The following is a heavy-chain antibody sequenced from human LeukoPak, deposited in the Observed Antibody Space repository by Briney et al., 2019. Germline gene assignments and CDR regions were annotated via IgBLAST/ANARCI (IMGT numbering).Heavy chain of an antibody. V-gene: IGHV3-74*01. CDR3: ARGPNSNWSGLDF. CDR2: ISPTGSTT. CDR1: GFSFSGHW. J-gene: IGHJ4*02. D-gene: IGHD6-6*01. Sequence: PGGSLRLSCTASGFSFSGHWMHWARQLPGKGLVWVSRISPTGSTTSYADSVKGRFTVSRDNAKNTLYLQVNNLRAEDTAVYCCARGPNSNWSGLDFWGQGTLFTVSS.